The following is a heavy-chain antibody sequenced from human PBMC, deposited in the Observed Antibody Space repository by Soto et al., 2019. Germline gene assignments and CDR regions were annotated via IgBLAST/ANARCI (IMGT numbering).Heavy chain of an antibody. CDR1: GYRFTSYG. Sequence: QAQLVQSGPEVKKPGASVKVSCKASGYRFTSYGISWVRQAPGQGLEWLGWISAYDDNTKYAQTLQGRVSMGTDTSTNTAYMELRSLRSDDTAMYYCARGGYYDSSGSRNYHYYGMNVWGQGTTVTVSS. J-gene: IGHJ6*02. D-gene: IGHD3-22*01. CDR2: ISAYDDNT. CDR3: ARGGYYDSSGSRNYHYYGMNV. V-gene: IGHV1-18*01.